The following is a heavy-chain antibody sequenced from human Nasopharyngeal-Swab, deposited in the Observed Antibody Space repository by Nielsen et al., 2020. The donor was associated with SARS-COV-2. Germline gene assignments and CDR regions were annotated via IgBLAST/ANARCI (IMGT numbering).Heavy chain of an antibody. CDR3: ARDPRPSSHYYYYYGMDV. D-gene: IGHD2-2*01. CDR2: IKQDGSEK. V-gene: IGHV3-7*01. Sequence: GESLKISCAASGFTFSSYWMSWVRQAPGKGLEWVANIKQDGSEKYYVDSVKGRFTISRDNAKNSLYLQMNSLRAEDTAVYFCARDPRPSSHYYYYYGMDVWGQGTTVTVSS. J-gene: IGHJ6*02. CDR1: GFTFSSYW.